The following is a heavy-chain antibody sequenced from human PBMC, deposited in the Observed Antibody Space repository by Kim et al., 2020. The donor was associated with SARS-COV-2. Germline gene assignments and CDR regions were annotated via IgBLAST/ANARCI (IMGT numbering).Heavy chain of an antibody. J-gene: IGHJ4*02. Sequence: ASVKVSCKASGYTFTSYAMHWVRQAPGQRLEWMGWINAGNGNTKYSQKFQGRVTITRDTSASTAYMELSSLRSEDTAVYYCARGRSGIVGAYSCYFDYWGQGTLVTVSS. CDR3: ARGRSGIVGAYSCYFDY. CDR1: GYTFTSYA. CDR2: INAGNGNT. D-gene: IGHD1-26*01. V-gene: IGHV1-3*01.